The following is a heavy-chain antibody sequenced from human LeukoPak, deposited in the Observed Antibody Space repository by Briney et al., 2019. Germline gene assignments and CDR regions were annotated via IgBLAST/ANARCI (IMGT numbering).Heavy chain of an antibody. Sequence: PGGSLRLSCAASGFTFSSYSMNWVRQAPGKGLEWVSYISSSSSTIYYADSVKGRFTISRDSAKNSLYLQMNSLRAEDTAVYYCARDLIRVFDYWGQGTLVTVSS. V-gene: IGHV3-48*01. CDR2: ISSSSSTI. CDR1: GFTFSSYS. J-gene: IGHJ4*02. CDR3: ARDLIRVFDY. D-gene: IGHD3-10*01.